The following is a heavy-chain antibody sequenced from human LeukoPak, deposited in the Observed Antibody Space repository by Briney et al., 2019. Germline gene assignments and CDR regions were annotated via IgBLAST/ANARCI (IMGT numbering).Heavy chain of an antibody. J-gene: IGHJ4*02. Sequence: PSETLSLTCTVSGGSISSYYWSWIRQPPGKGLEWIGYIHYSGTTSYNPSLKSRVTISVDTSRNHFSLRLSSVTAADTAVYYCARAPQPYFFDYWGQGTLVTVSS. CDR1: GGSISSYY. CDR2: IHYSGTT. V-gene: IGHV4-59*01. CDR3: ARAPQPYFFDY. D-gene: IGHD5-18*01.